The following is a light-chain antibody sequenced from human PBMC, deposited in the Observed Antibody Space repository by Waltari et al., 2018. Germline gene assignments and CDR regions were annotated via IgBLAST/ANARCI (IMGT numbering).Light chain of an antibody. J-gene: IGLJ3*02. Sequence: QSVLTQPPSASGTPGQGVTISCSGRSYNIRSHTVTWYPQLPGTAPKLLIYTNNQRPSGVPDRFSGSKSGTSGSLAISGLQSEDEADYYCSTWDDSLNGVMFGGGTKLTVL. CDR2: TNN. V-gene: IGLV1-44*01. CDR1: SYNIRSHT. CDR3: STWDDSLNGVM.